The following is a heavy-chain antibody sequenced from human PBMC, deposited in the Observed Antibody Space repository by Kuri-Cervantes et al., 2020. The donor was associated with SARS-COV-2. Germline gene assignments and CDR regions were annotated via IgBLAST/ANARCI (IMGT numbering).Heavy chain of an antibody. CDR3: AVGYCSGGSCYWEYYYGMDV. J-gene: IGHJ6*02. CDR2: ISAYNGNT. CDR1: GYTFTSHG. V-gene: IGHV1-18*01. Sequence: ASVKVSCKASGYTFTSHGISWVRQAPGQGLEWMGWISAYNGNTNYAQKFQGRVTITRDTSASTAYMELSSLRSEDTAVYCCAVGYCSGGSCYWEYYYGMDVWGQGTTVTVSS. D-gene: IGHD2-15*01.